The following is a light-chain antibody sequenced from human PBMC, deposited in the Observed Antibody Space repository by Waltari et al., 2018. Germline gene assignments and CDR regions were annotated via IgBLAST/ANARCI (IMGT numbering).Light chain of an antibody. J-gene: IGKJ2*01. CDR3: QQLSIYPYT. CDR2: DAS. CDR1: PSISSW. V-gene: IGKV1-5*01. Sequence: DIQMTQSPSTLSASVGDRVTITFRASPSISSWLAWYQQKPGKVPKPLIDDASSLESGVPSRFSGSGSGTEFTLTISSLQPDDFATYYCQQLSIYPYTFGQGTKLEIE.